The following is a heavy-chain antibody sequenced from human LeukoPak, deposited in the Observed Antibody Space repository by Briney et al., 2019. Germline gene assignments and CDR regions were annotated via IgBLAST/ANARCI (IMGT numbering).Heavy chain of an antibody. D-gene: IGHD3-9*01. CDR3: ASDYDILTTNAFDI. CDR1: GYTFTSYD. Sequence: ASVKVSCKASGYTFTSYDINWVRQATGQGLEWMGWMNPNSGNTGYAQKFQGRVTMTRNTSISTAYMELSSLRSEDTAVYCCASDYDILTTNAFDIWGQGTMVTVSS. J-gene: IGHJ3*02. V-gene: IGHV1-8*01. CDR2: MNPNSGNT.